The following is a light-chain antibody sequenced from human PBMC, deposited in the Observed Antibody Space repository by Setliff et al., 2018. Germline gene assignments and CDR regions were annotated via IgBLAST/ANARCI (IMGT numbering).Light chain of an antibody. V-gene: IGLV2-14*01. CDR1: GSDVGGYNH. CDR3: TSYTTRDTYV. Sequence: QSALAQPASVSGSPGQSITISCTGTGSDVGGYNHVSWFQQHPGQAPKLMIYDVDERPSGASNRFSGSKSGNTASLTISGLQAEDEADYYCTSYTTRDTYVFGTGTKSPS. CDR2: DVD. J-gene: IGLJ1*01.